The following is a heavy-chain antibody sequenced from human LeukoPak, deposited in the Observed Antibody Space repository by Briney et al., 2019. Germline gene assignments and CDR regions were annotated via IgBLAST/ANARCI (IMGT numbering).Heavy chain of an antibody. Sequence: GGSLRLSCAASGFIFSSYGMHWVRQAPGKGLEWVAVISYDGGNISYTDSVKGRFTISRDNAKNSLYLQMNNLRVEDTAVYYCAKVGSRSTWYFDYWGQGIMVTVST. D-gene: IGHD5-12*01. CDR1: GFIFSSYG. CDR2: ISYDGGNI. CDR3: AKVGSRSTWYFDY. J-gene: IGHJ4*02. V-gene: IGHV3-30*18.